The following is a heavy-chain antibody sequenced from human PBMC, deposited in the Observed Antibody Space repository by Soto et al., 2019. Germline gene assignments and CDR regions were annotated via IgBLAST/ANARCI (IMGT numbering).Heavy chain of an antibody. CDR2: IYYTGST. CDR3: ARGRHWLDY. Sequence: SETLCVTYTVSGGSISDYYWSWIRQPPGKGLEWIGYIYYTGSTNHNPSLKSRVTISVDTSKNHFTLILSSVTAADTAVYYCARGRHWLDYWGPGFLVTVSS. V-gene: IGHV4-59*01. J-gene: IGHJ4*02. D-gene: IGHD6-19*01. CDR1: GGSISDYY.